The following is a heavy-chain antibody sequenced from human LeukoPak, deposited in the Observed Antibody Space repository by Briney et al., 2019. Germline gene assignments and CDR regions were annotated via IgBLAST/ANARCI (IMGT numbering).Heavy chain of an antibody. J-gene: IGHJ4*02. Sequence: GGSLRLSCAASGFSFSDYGMHWVRQAPGKGPEWVAVISYHGNNEYYADSVKGRFTISRDNSENTPYLQMNRLRAEDTAVYYCAKDQLLFGEVIIPSIFDYWGQGTLVTVSS. V-gene: IGHV3-30*18. CDR1: GFSFSDYG. D-gene: IGHD3-3*01. CDR2: ISYHGNNE. CDR3: AKDQLLFGEVIIPSIFDY.